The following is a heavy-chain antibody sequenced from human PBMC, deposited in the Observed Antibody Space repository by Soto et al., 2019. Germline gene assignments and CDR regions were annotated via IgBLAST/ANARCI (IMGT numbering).Heavy chain of an antibody. CDR1: GYTFTGYA. D-gene: IGHD6-19*01. CDR2: INAGNGNT. V-gene: IGHV1-3*05. J-gene: IGHJ4*02. CDR3: PRAVAVAADFDS. Sequence: QVQLVQSGAEEKKPGASVKVSCKASGYTFTGYAMHWVRQAPGQRLEWMGWINAGNGNTKYSQKFQGRVTITRDTPASTAYMELSSLRSEDTAVYYWPRAVAVAADFDSWGQEPLVTISS.